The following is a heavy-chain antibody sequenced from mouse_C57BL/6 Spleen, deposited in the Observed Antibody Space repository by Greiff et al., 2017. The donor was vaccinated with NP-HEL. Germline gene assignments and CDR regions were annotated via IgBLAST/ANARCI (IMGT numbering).Heavy chain of an antibody. CDR1: GYTFTDYY. CDR2: IYPGSGNT. J-gene: IGHJ4*01. D-gene: IGHD2-1*01. CDR3: AKAYGNYVRNYAMDY. V-gene: IGHV1-76*01. Sequence: QVQLQQSGAELVRPGASVKLSCKASGYTFTDYYINWVKQRPGQGLEWIARIYPGSGNTYYNEKFKGKATLTAEKSSSTAYMQLSSLTSEDSAVYFGAKAYGNYVRNYAMDYWGQGTSVTVSS.